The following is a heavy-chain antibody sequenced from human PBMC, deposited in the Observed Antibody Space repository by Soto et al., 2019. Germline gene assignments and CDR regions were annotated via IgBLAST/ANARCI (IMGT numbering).Heavy chain of an antibody. CDR2: ISGSGCST. Sequence: EVKLLESGGGLVQPGGSLRLSCAASGFTFSSYAMSWVRQAPGKGLEWVSAISGSGCSTYYADSVKGRFTISRDSSKSTLYLQMNSLRAEDTAVYYCANDQDCSSTSCYVEYWGQGTLVTVSA. CDR1: GFTFSSYA. V-gene: IGHV3-23*01. J-gene: IGHJ4*02. D-gene: IGHD2-2*01. CDR3: ANDQDCSSTSCYVEY.